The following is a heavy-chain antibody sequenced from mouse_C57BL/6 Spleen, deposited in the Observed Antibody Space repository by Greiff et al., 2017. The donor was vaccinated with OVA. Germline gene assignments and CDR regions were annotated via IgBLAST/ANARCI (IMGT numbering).Heavy chain of an antibody. D-gene: IGHD2-3*01. Sequence: VKLQESGAELARPGASVKLSCKASGYTFTSYGISWVKQRTGQGLEWIGEIYPRSGNTYYNEKFKGKATLTADKSSSTAYMELRSLTSEDSAVYFCARRDDGYPFAYWGQGTLVTVSA. CDR1: GYTFTSYG. CDR2: IYPRSGNT. J-gene: IGHJ3*01. V-gene: IGHV1-81*01. CDR3: ARRDDGYPFAY.